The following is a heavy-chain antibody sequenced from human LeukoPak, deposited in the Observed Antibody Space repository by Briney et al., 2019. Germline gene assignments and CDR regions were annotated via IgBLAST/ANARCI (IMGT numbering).Heavy chain of an antibody. Sequence: GRSLRLSCAASGFTFSSYGMHWVRQAPGKGLEWVAVIWYDGSNKYYADSVKGRFTISRDSSKNTLYLQMNSLRAEDTAVYYCAKSPRTGYSYGFGYYMDVWGKGTTVTVSS. D-gene: IGHD5-18*01. V-gene: IGHV3-33*06. CDR2: IWYDGSNK. J-gene: IGHJ6*03. CDR3: AKSPRTGYSYGFGYYMDV. CDR1: GFTFSSYG.